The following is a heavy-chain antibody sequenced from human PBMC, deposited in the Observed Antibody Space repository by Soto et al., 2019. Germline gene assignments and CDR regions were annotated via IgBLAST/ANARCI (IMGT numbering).Heavy chain of an antibody. Sequence: GGPLRLSCAASGFTFSSYAMHWIRQAPGKGLEWVSYISSSGSTIYYADSVKGRFTISGDNAKNSLYLQMNSLRAEDTAVYYCARVGDGYNLFGIYWGQGTLVTVSS. J-gene: IGHJ4*02. CDR1: GFTFSSYA. CDR3: ARVGDGYNLFGIY. V-gene: IGHV3-48*04. D-gene: IGHD5-12*01. CDR2: ISSSGSTI.